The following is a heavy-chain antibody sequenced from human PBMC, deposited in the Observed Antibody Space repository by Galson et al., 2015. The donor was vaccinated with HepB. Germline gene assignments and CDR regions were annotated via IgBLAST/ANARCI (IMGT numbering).Heavy chain of an antibody. D-gene: IGHD2/OR15-2a*01. V-gene: IGHV3-33*01. J-gene: IGHJ4*02. CDR3: ARWGYFQMYYFDY. CDR2: IWYDGSKK. Sequence: SLRLSCAAFGFPFSSSAMHWVRQAPGKGLEWVAIIWYDGSKKYYVDSVKGRFTISRDNSKNTLYLQMNSLRAEDTAVYYCARWGYFQMYYFDYWGQGTLVTVSS. CDR1: GFPFSSSA.